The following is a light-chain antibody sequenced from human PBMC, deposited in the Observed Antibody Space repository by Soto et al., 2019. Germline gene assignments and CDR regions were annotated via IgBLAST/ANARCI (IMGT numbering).Light chain of an antibody. Sequence: DIQMTQSPSSLSASVGDRVTITCRASQDISVYLAWYQQKPGKVPKLLIYSASTLQSGVPSRFSGSGSGTDFTLTISSLQPEDVATYYCQKFNTATLTFGQGTLLEIK. CDR1: QDISVY. J-gene: IGKJ5*01. CDR2: SAS. CDR3: QKFNTATLT. V-gene: IGKV1-27*01.